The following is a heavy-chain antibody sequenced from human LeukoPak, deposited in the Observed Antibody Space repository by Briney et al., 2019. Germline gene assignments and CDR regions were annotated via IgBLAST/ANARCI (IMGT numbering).Heavy chain of an antibody. J-gene: IGHJ4*02. CDR3: ARIGSGSCDY. Sequence: GESLKISCKASGYSFGGYWIGWVRQMPGKGLEWMGIIYPADSDIRYSPSFQGQVTVSADKSISTAYLQWSSLKASDTAMYFCARIGSGSCDYWGQGTLATVSS. D-gene: IGHD3-10*01. CDR2: IYPADSDI. CDR1: GYSFGGYW. V-gene: IGHV5-51*01.